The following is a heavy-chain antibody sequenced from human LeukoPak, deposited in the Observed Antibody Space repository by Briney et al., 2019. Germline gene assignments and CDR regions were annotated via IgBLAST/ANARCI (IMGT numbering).Heavy chain of an antibody. Sequence: GGSLRLSCAASGFTFSSYWMHWVRQAPGEGLVWVSRINSDGSSTSYADSVKGRFTISRNNAKNTLYLQMNRLRAEDPAVNYGARVRPSWFGELAPGVNAFDIWGQGTMVTVSS. D-gene: IGHD3-10*01. J-gene: IGHJ3*02. CDR1: GFTFSSYW. CDR3: ARVRPSWFGELAPGVNAFDI. CDR2: INSDGSST. V-gene: IGHV3-74*01.